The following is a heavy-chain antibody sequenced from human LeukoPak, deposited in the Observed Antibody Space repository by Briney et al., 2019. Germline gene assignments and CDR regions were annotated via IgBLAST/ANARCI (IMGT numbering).Heavy chain of an antibody. D-gene: IGHD1-7*01. J-gene: IGHJ4*02. CDR2: INPEGSEK. Sequence: GGSLRLSCAVSGLTFSSSWMDWVRQAPGKGLEWVASINPEGSEKYSADSVKGRFTISRDNAKNTLFLQMNSLRAEDTAVYYCTRDKNYSFDYWGQGILVTVSS. CDR1: GLTFSSSW. V-gene: IGHV3-7*01. CDR3: TRDKNYSFDY.